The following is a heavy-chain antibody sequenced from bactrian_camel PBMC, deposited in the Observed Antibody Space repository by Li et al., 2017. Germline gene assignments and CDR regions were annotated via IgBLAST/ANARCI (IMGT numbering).Heavy chain of an antibody. CDR3: VQRGAYTDYDPRTYAYTL. V-gene: IGHV3S1*01. CDR1: GSTYPYSQYC. CDR2: IYTGVGST. D-gene: IGHD4*01. J-gene: IGHJ4*01. Sequence: VESGGESVQAGGSIRLSCAASGSTYPYSQYCLGWFRQAPGKEREGVAAIYTGVGSTYYADSVKGRFTISRDNGKNTLYLQLNSLKTEDTAMYYCVQRGAYTDYDPRTYAYTLWGQGTQVTVS.